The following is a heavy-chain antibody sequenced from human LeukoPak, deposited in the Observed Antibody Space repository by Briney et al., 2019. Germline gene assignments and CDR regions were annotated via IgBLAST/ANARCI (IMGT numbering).Heavy chain of an antibody. CDR2: IYYSGST. CDR1: GGSISSGDYY. V-gene: IGHV4-30-4*08. Sequence: SETLSLTCTVSGGSISSGDYYWNWIRQPPGKGLEWIGYIYYSGSTYYNPSLKSRVTISVDTSKNQFSLKLSSVTAADTAVYYCASGGYTYGPFDYWGQGTLVTVSS. CDR3: ASGGYTYGPFDY. D-gene: IGHD5-18*01. J-gene: IGHJ4*02.